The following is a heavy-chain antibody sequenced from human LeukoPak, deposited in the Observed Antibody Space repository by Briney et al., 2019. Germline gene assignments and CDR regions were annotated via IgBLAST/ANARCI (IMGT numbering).Heavy chain of an antibody. CDR1: GFAFSSYA. V-gene: IGHV3-23*01. CDR2: ISGSGGNT. J-gene: IGHJ5*02. D-gene: IGHD6-19*01. Sequence: PGGSLRLSCAASGFAFSSYAMTWVRLPPGKGLEWVSAISGSGGNTYCADSVKGRFTISRDNSKNTLYLQMSRLRAEDTAVYYCANFERTVAGPYNWFDPWGQGTLVTVSS. CDR3: ANFERTVAGPYNWFDP.